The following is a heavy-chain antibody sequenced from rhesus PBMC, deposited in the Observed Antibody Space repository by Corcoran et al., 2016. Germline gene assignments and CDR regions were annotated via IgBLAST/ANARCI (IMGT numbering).Heavy chain of an antibody. J-gene: IGHJ4*01. CDR1: GGSISGGYY. CDR2: RYGNRASP. D-gene: IGHD6-19*01. Sequence: QVQLQESGPGLVKPSETLSLTCAVSGGSISGGYYWGWIRQHPGKGLEWIGNRYGNRASPYYHPSLKSRVTISKDTSKNQFSLKLSSVTAADTAVYYCARRLTGYSSNNYYFDYWGQGVLVTVSS. CDR3: ARRLTGYSSNNYYFDY. V-gene: IGHV4S7*01.